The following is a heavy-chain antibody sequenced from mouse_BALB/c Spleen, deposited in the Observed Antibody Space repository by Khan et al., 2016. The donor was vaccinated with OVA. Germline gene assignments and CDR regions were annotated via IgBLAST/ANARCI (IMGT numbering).Heavy chain of an antibody. J-gene: IGHJ2*01. Sequence: QVQLKESGPELVRPGESVKISCKGSGYTFTDYAMHWVKQSHAKSLEWIGVISIYYDNINYNQKFMGKATMSVDKSSSTAYMELARLTSEDSAIYFCARGGQWLRRGGGNSDYWGQGTTLTVSS. CDR2: ISIYYDNI. CDR3: ARGGQWLRRGGGNSDY. D-gene: IGHD2-2*01. CDR1: GYTFTDYA. V-gene: IGHV1S137*01.